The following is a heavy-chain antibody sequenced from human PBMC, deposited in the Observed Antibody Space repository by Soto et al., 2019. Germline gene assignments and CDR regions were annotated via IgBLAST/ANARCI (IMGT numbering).Heavy chain of an antibody. D-gene: IGHD5-12*01. CDR2: ISGSGGST. CDR3: AKEPHSGLYYFDY. CDR1: GFTFSSYA. Sequence: EVQLLESGGGLVQPGGSLRLSCAASGFTFSSYAVSWVRQAPGNGLEWVSAISGSGGSTYYADSVKGRFTISRDNAKNTLYLQMNSLRAEDTAVYYCAKEPHSGLYYFDYWGQGTLVTVSS. J-gene: IGHJ4*02. V-gene: IGHV3-23*01.